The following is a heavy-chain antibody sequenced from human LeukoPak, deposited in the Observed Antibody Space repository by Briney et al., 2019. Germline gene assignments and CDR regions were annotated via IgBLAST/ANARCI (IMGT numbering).Heavy chain of an antibody. CDR1: GFTFSSYA. CDR3: AKPATWLQDHYYYMDV. D-gene: IGHD5-24*01. V-gene: IGHV3-23*01. Sequence: GGSLRLSCAASGFTFSSYAMSWVRQAPGKGLEWVSAISGSGGSTYYADSVKGRFTISRDNSKNTLYLQMNSLRAEDTAVYYCAKPATWLQDHYYYMDVWGKGTTVTVSS. J-gene: IGHJ6*03. CDR2: ISGSGGST.